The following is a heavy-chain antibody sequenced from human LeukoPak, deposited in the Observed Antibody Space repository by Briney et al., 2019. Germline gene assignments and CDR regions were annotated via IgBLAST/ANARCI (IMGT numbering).Heavy chain of an antibody. CDR1: GFTFSSYS. CDR2: ISSSSSTI. V-gene: IGHV3-48*01. CDR3: ARGGVY. Sequence: GGSLRLSCVASGFTFSSYSMNWVRQAPGKGLEWVSYISSSSSTIYYVDSVKGRFTISRDSAKNSLYLQMNGLRAEDTAVYCCARGGVYWGQGTLVTVSS. D-gene: IGHD3-16*01. J-gene: IGHJ4*02.